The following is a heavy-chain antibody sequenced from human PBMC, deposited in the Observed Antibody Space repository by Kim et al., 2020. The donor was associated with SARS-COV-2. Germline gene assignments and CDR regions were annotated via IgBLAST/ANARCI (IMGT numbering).Heavy chain of an antibody. D-gene: IGHD3-3*01. CDR3: ASFGFWAAGAFFDY. J-gene: IGHJ4*02. Sequence: NPSLKSRVTISVDKSKNQFSLKLSSVTAADTAVYYCASFGFWAAGAFFDYWGQGTLVTVSS. V-gene: IGHV4-4*02.